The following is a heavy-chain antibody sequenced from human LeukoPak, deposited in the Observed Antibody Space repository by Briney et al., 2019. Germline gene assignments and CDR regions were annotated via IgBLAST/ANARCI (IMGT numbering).Heavy chain of an antibody. CDR2: IIGSGDRT. J-gene: IGHJ4*02. CDR1: GFTFSTYA. V-gene: IGHV3-23*01. D-gene: IGHD3-22*01. CDR3: AKDSSSIHDTSDY. Sequence: PGGSLRLSCAASGFTFSTYAMSWVRQAPGKGLEWVSAIIGSGDRTYYADSVKGRFTISRDNSNNKLYLQMNTLRAEDTAIYYCAKDSSSIHDTSDYWGQGTLVTVSS.